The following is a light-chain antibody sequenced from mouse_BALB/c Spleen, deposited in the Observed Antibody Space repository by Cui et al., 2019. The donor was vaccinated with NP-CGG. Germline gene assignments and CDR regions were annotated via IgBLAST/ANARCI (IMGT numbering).Light chain of an antibody. V-gene: IGLV1*01. Sequence: QAVVTQESALTTSPGETVTLTCRSSTGTVTTSNYANWVQEKPVHLFTGLIGGTNNRAPGVPARFSGSLIGDKAALTITGAQTEDEAIYFCALWYGNHWVFGGGTKLTVL. CDR2: GTN. J-gene: IGLJ1*01. CDR1: TGTVTTSNY. CDR3: ALWYGNHWV.